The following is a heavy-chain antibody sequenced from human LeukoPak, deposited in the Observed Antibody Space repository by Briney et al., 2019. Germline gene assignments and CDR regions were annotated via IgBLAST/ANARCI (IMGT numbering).Heavy chain of an antibody. Sequence: GGSLRLSCAASGFTFSSYGMHWVRQAPGKGLEWVAVISYDGSNKYYADSVKGRFTISRNNSKNTLYLQMNSLRAEDTAVHYCAKVAAAGTGYSYYYGMDVWGQGTTVTVSS. V-gene: IGHV3-30*18. D-gene: IGHD6-13*01. CDR1: GFTFSSYG. J-gene: IGHJ6*02. CDR3: AKVAAAGTGYSYYYGMDV. CDR2: ISYDGSNK.